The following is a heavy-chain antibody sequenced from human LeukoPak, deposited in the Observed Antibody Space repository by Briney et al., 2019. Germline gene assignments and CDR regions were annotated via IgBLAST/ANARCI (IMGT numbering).Heavy chain of an antibody. CDR2: SYHSGST. CDR3: ASGAVLRYFDWSKPGLVY. Sequence: SETLSLTCTVSGYSISSGYYWGWIRQRPGKGLEWIGSSYHSGSTYYNPSLKSRVTISVDTSKNQFSLKLSSVTAADTAVYYCASGAVLRYFDWSKPGLVYWGQGTLVTVSS. V-gene: IGHV4-38-2*02. D-gene: IGHD3-9*01. J-gene: IGHJ4*02. CDR1: GYSISSGYY.